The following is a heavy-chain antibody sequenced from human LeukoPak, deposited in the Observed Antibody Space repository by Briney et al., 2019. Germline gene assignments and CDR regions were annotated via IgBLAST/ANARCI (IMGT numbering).Heavy chain of an antibody. Sequence: SETLSLTCTVSGGSISSYYWSWIRQPPGKGLEWIGYIYYSESTNYNPSLKSRVTISVDTSKNQFSLKLSSVTAADTAVYYCARGTRYCSSTSCYGHDYWGQGTLVTVSS. D-gene: IGHD2-2*01. CDR2: IYYSEST. J-gene: IGHJ4*02. CDR3: ARGTRYCSSTSCYGHDY. CDR1: GGSISSYY. V-gene: IGHV4-59*01.